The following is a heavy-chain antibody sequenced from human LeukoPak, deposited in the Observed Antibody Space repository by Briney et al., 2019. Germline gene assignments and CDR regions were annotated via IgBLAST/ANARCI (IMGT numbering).Heavy chain of an antibody. CDR2: ISDSGDST. D-gene: IGHD3-10*01. CDR1: AFTFSSYA. CDR3: AKQVDCGSGSRLTN. Sequence: PGGSLRLSCAASAFTFSSYAMSWVRQAPGKGLEWVSVISDSGDSTYYADSVKGRFTISRDNSENTLYLQMNSLRAEDTAVYYCAKQVDCGSGSRLTNWGQGTLVTDSS. J-gene: IGHJ4*02. V-gene: IGHV3-23*01.